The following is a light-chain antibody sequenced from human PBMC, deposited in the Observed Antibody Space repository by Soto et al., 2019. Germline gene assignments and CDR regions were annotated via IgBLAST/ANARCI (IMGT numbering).Light chain of an antibody. CDR2: GAS. Sequence: EIVMTQSPASLSVSPGEGATLSCRASQTVASNLAWYQQKPGQAPRLLIHGASTRATGVPARFSGSGSGTDFTLTIGSLQSEDFAVYYCQQYHNWPPQYTFGQGTKLQLK. CDR1: QTVASN. V-gene: IGKV3-15*01. J-gene: IGKJ2*01. CDR3: QQYHNWPPQYT.